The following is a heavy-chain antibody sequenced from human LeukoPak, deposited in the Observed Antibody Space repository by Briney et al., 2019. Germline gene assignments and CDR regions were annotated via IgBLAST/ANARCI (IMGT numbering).Heavy chain of an antibody. J-gene: IGHJ5*02. V-gene: IGHV3-30*18. CDR2: ISYDGNDI. CDR1: GFTFSNYG. D-gene: IGHD2-15*01. Sequence: PGGSLRLSCAASGFTFSNYGMHWVRQAPGKGLEWVALISYDGNDIYYADSVKGRLTISRDNSKNTLYLQMNSLRVEDTAVYYCVKDWGYCSDAGCYSRFMSSWFDPWGQGTLVTVAS. CDR3: VKDWGYCSDAGCYSRFMSSWFDP.